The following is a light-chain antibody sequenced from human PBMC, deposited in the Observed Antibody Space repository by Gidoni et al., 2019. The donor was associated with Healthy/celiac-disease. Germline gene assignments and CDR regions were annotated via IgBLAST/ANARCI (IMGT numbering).Light chain of an antibody. Sequence: EIVLTQSPATLSLSPGERATLSCRASQSVSSYFAWYQQKPGQAPRLRIYDASNRATGIPARFSGSGSGTDFTLTISSLEPEDFAVYYCQQRSNWPWTFGPGTKVDIK. V-gene: IGKV3-11*01. CDR1: QSVSSY. CDR3: QQRSNWPWT. J-gene: IGKJ3*01. CDR2: DAS.